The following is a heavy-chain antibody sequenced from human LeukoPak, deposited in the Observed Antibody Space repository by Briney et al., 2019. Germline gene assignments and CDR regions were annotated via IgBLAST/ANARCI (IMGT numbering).Heavy chain of an antibody. CDR1: GGSISSDDYY. V-gene: IGHV4-30-4*01. D-gene: IGHD4-17*01. Sequence: PSETLSLTCTVSGGSISSDDYYWSWVRQPPGKGLEWIGYSYYSGTTYYNPSLKSRVIISVDTSKNQFSLKLSSVTAADTAVYYCARATTVTTNYYGMDVWGQGTTVTVSS. CDR2: SYYSGTT. CDR3: ARATTVTTNYYGMDV. J-gene: IGHJ6*02.